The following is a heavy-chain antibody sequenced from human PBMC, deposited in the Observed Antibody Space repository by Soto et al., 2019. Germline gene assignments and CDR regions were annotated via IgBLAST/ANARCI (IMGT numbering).Heavy chain of an antibody. J-gene: IGHJ5*02. CDR1: GDSVSSNSAV. Sequence: PSQTLSLTCAISGDSVSSNSAVWNWIRQSPSRGLEWLGRTYYRSRWYNEYAVSVKSRITISPDTSKNQFSLQLNSVTPEDTAVYYCARGRGGVEVPWFDPWGQGTLVTVSS. D-gene: IGHD3-3*01. CDR3: ARGRGGVEVPWFDP. CDR2: TYYRSRWYN. V-gene: IGHV6-1*01.